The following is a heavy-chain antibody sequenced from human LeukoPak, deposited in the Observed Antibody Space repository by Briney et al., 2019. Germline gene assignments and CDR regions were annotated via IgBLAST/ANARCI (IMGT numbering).Heavy chain of an antibody. CDR1: GFTVSSNY. D-gene: IGHD6-13*01. V-gene: IGHV3-66*01. J-gene: IGHJ4*02. CDR3: ARDSNIAAAGSLDY. CDR2: IYSGGST. Sequence: TGGSLRLSCAASGFTVSSNYMSWVRQAPGKGLEWVSVIYSGGSTYYADSVKGRFTISRDNSKNTLYLQMNSLRAEDTAVYYCARDSNIAAAGSLDYWGQGTLVTVSS.